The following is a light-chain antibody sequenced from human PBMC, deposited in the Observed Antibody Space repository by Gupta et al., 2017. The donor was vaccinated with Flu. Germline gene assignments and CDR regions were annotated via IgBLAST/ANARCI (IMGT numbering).Light chain of an antibody. Sequence: QTVVTQEPSISVSPGGTVTLTCGLRSGSVSTSYYPSWYQQTPGQAPRTLIYSTNTRSSGVPERFSGSILGTKAALTITGAQADEECDYYCVRYMGSGIWVFGGGTRLTVL. CDR1: SGSVSTSYY. J-gene: IGLJ3*02. V-gene: IGLV8-61*01. CDR3: VRYMGSGIWV. CDR2: STN.